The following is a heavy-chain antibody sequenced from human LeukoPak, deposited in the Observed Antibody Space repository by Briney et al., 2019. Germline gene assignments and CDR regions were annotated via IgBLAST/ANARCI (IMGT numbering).Heavy chain of an antibody. CDR1: GGSISSYY. Sequence: NPSETLSLTCTVSGGSISSYYWSWIRQPPGKGLEWIGYIYYGGSTNYNPSLKSRVTISVDTSKNQFSLKLSSVTAADTAVYYCAGSGTSAEYGDYASLTYYYYGMDVWGQGTTVTVSS. V-gene: IGHV4-59*01. CDR2: IYYGGST. CDR3: AGSGTSAEYGDYASLTYYYYGMDV. J-gene: IGHJ6*02. D-gene: IGHD4-17*01.